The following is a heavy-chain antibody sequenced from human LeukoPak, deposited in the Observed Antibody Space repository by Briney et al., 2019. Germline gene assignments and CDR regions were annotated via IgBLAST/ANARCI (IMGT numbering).Heavy chain of an antibody. CDR2: IYYSGST. CDR3: ARDRNIVVPAAIPFDP. J-gene: IGHJ5*02. CDR1: GGSISSSSYY. V-gene: IGHV4-39*07. D-gene: IGHD2-2*01. Sequence: SETLSLTCTVSGGSISSSSYYWGWIRQPPGKGLEWIGRIYYSGSTYYNPSLKSRVTISVDTSKNQFSLKLSSVTAADTAVYYCARDRNIVVPAAIPFDPWGQGTLVTVSS.